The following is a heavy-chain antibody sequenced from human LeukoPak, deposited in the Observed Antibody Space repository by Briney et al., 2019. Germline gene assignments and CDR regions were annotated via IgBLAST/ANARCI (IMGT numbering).Heavy chain of an antibody. CDR2: TYYRSKWST. D-gene: IGHD5-12*01. J-gene: IGHJ4*02. Sequence: TSQTLSLTCAISGDSVSSNIAAWHWIRQSPSRGLEWLARTYYRSKWSTDYAVSVKGRIAINADTSKNQFSLQLNSVTPEDTAVYYCARDVVGKNGYGAYVGLPLDSWGQGTLVTVSS. CDR1: GDSVSSNIAA. V-gene: IGHV6-1*01. CDR3: ARDVVGKNGYGAYVGLPLDS.